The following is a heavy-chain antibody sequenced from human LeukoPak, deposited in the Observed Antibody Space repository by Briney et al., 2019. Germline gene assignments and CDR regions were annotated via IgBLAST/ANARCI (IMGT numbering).Heavy chain of an antibody. CDR1: GYTFTSYY. Sequence: ASVKVTCKASGYTFTSYYMHWVRQAPGQGLEWMGIINPSGGSTSYAQKFQGRVTMTRDTSTTTVYMELSRLRAEDTAVYYCARDTNPYSRATAFDYWGQGTLVTVSS. J-gene: IGHJ4*02. CDR2: INPSGGST. CDR3: ARDTNPYSRATAFDY. V-gene: IGHV1-46*01. D-gene: IGHD6-13*01.